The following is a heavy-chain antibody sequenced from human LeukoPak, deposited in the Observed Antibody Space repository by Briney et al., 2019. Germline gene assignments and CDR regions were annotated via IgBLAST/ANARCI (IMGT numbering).Heavy chain of an antibody. J-gene: IGHJ4*02. V-gene: IGHV3-23*01. CDR2: ISGGGGST. CDR3: ARENWDFDF. Sequence: GGSLRLSCAASGLTFSSYAMSWVRQAPGKGLEWVSGISGGGGSTYYTDSVKGRFTISRDNSKNTLSLQMDTLRTEDTALYYCARENWDFDFWGQGTLVTVSS. CDR1: GLTFSSYA. D-gene: IGHD7-27*01.